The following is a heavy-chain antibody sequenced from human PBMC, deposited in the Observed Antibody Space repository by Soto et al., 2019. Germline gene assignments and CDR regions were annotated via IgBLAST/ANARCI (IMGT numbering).Heavy chain of an antibody. CDR3: ATSAYGSGSYYWKFDY. V-gene: IGHV4-34*01. CDR1: GGSFSGYY. CDR2: INHSGST. J-gene: IGHJ4*02. Sequence: QVQLQQWGAGLLKPSETLSLTCAVYGGSFSGYYWSWIRQPPGKGLEWIGEINHSGSTNYNPSLKSRVTISVDTSKNQFSLKLSSVTAADTAVYYCATSAYGSGSYYWKFDYWGQGTLVTVSS. D-gene: IGHD3-10*01.